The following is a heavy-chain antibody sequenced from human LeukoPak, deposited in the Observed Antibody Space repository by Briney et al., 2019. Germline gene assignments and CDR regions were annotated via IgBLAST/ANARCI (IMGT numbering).Heavy chain of an antibody. CDR1: GGSISTYY. CDR3: ARHVYYYDSSGYWVPPGGPY. V-gene: IGHV4-59*08. D-gene: IGHD3-22*01. CDR2: IYYSGST. J-gene: IGHJ4*02. Sequence: SETLSLTCTVSGGSISTYYWSWIRQPPGKRLEWIGYIYYSGSTNYNPSLKSRVTISVDTSKNQFSLKLSSVTAADTAVYYCARHVYYYDSSGYWVPPGGPYWGQGTLVTVSS.